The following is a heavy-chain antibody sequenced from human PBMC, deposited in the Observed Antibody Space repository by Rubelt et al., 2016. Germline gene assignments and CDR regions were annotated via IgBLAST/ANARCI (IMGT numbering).Heavy chain of an antibody. CDR3: ARDEAMISAWGVNFDY. D-gene: IGHD3/OR15-3a*01. CDR2: ISSSGSTI. V-gene: IGHV3-11*01. Sequence: YISSSGSTIYYADSVKGRFTISRDNAKNSLYLQMNSLRAEDTAVYYCARDEAMISAWGVNFDYWGQGTLVNVSS. J-gene: IGHJ4*02.